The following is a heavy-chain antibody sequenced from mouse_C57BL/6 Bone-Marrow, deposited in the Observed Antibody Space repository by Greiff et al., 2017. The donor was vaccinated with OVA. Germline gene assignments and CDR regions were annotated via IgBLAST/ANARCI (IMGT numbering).Heavy chain of an antibody. Sequence: QVQLKQSGAELVRPGASVKLSCKASGYTFTDYYINWVKQRPGQGLEWIARIYPGSGNTYYNEKFKGKATLTAEKSSSTAYMQLSSLTSEDSAVYFCAITTVALGFDYWGQGTTLTVSS. J-gene: IGHJ2*01. CDR3: AITTVALGFDY. D-gene: IGHD1-1*01. CDR1: GYTFTDYY. CDR2: IYPGSGNT. V-gene: IGHV1-76*01.